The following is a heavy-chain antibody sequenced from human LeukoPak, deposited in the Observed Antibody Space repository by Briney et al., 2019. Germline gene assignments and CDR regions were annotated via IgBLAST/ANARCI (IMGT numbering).Heavy chain of an antibody. D-gene: IGHD2-15*01. CDR1: GFTFSNAW. CDR3: TTKFLPRS. V-gene: IGHV3-15*01. CDR2: IKSKTDGGTT. Sequence: PGGSLRLPCAASGFTFSNAWMSWVRQAPGKRLEWVGRIKSKTDGGTTDYAAPPKVTSTISRDDSKNTLYLQMNSLKTEGTAVYYCTTKFLPRSWGQGTLVTVSS. J-gene: IGHJ4*02.